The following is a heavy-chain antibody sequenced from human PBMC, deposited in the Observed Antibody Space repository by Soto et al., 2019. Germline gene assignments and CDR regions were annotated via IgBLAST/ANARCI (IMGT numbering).Heavy chain of an antibody. Sequence: RGESLKISCKGSGYSFTSYWIGWVRQMPGKGLEWMGIIYPGDSDTRYSPSFQGQVTISADKSISTAYLQWSSLKASDTAMYYCAGSYSSSWYGNWFDPWGQGTLVTVSS. CDR1: GYSFTSYW. D-gene: IGHD6-13*01. CDR3: AGSYSSSWYGNWFDP. J-gene: IGHJ5*02. CDR2: IYPGDSDT. V-gene: IGHV5-51*01.